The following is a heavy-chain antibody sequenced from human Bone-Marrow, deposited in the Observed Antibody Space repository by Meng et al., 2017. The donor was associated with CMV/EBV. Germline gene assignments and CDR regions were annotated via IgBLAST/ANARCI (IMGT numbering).Heavy chain of an antibody. Sequence: SETLSLTCTVSGGSISSYYWSWIRQPPGKGLEWIGYIYYSGSTNYNPSLKSRVTISVDTSKNQFSLKLSSVTAADTAVYYCARLTQPYSSSEDYWGQGKLVTVSS. J-gene: IGHJ4*02. CDR3: ARLTQPYSSSEDY. CDR1: GGSISSYY. D-gene: IGHD6-13*01. V-gene: IGHV4-59*01. CDR2: IYYSGST.